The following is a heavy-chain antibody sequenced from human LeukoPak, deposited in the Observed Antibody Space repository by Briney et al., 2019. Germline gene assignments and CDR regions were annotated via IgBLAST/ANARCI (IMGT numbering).Heavy chain of an antibody. V-gene: IGHV3-74*01. D-gene: IGHD2-21*01. CDR2: ISSGVIST. CDR3: ARACVGRWWFDP. CDR1: GFSFSNYW. J-gene: IGHJ5*02. Sequence: PGGSLRLSCAASGFSFSNYWIHWVRQAPGKGLVWVSRISSGVISTNYADPVKGRFTISRDNAKNTVYLQMNSLRVEDTAVYYCARACVGRWWFDPWGQGTLVTVSS.